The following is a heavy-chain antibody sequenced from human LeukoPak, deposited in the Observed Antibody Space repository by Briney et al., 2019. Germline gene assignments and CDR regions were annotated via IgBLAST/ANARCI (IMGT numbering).Heavy chain of an antibody. CDR3: ARASYDSSGYYPDY. V-gene: IGHV3-30*03. CDR1: GFTFSSYG. D-gene: IGHD3-22*01. CDR2: ISYDGSNK. Sequence: GRSLRLSCAASGFTFSSYGMHWVRQAPGKGLEWVAVISYDGSNKYYADSVKGRFTISRDNSKNTLYLQMNSLRAEDTAVYYCARASYDSSGYYPDYWGQGTLVTVSS. J-gene: IGHJ4*02.